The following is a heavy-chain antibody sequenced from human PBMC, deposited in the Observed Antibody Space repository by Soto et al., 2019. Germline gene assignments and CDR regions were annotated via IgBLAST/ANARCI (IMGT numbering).Heavy chain of an antibody. CDR2: IYYSGST. Sequence: SETLSLTCTVSGGSISSYYWSWIRQPPGKGLEWIGYIYYSGSTNYNPSFKSRVTISVDTSKNQFSLKLSSVTAADTAVYYCAREGRDGYRVYYYGMDVWGQGTTVTVSS. D-gene: IGHD5-12*01. J-gene: IGHJ6*02. CDR1: GGSISSYY. CDR3: AREGRDGYRVYYYGMDV. V-gene: IGHV4-59*01.